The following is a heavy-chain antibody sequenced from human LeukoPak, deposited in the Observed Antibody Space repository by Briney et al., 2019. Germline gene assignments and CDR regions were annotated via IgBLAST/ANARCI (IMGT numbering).Heavy chain of an antibody. CDR1: GYSISTSYY. CDR3: ARIYNDTSGNHNQAFDM. J-gene: IGHJ3*02. D-gene: IGHD3-22*01. Sequence: SETLSLTCTVSGYSISTSYYWGWIRQPPGKGLEWMGSIYHSGNTYYNPSLKSRVTISVDTSKNQFSLKLSSVTPVDTAVYYCARIYNDTSGNHNQAFDMWGQGTMVTVSS. V-gene: IGHV4-38-2*02. CDR2: IYHSGNT.